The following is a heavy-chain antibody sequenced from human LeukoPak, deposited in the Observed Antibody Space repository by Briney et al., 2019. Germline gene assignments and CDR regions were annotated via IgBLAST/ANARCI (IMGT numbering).Heavy chain of an antibody. D-gene: IGHD5-18*01. J-gene: IGHJ5*02. Sequence: GGSLRLSCAVSGFNVSSNYTSWVRQTPGAGLEWGSSINSAGTGTYYTDSVKGRFTVSRDNSQNTLYLQLNSLRAEDTAIYYCVKYIQNVLAVFDPWGQGTLVTVSS. CDR1: GFNVSSNY. CDR3: VKYIQNVLAVFDP. V-gene: IGHV3-53*01. CDR2: INSAGTGT.